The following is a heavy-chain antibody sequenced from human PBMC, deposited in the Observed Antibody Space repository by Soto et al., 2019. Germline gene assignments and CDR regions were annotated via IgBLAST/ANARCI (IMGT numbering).Heavy chain of an antibody. Sequence: EVQLVESGGGLVQPGGSLRLSCAASGFTFSSYSMNWVRQAPGKGLEWVSYISSSSSTIYYVDSVKGRFTISRDNCKNSLYLQKNSLRDEATAVYYCAREGGGGYSIGWVEYYFDDWGQGTLVTVCS. J-gene: IGHJ4*02. D-gene: IGHD6-19*01. CDR3: AREGGGGYSIGWVEYYFDD. V-gene: IGHV3-48*02. CDR1: GFTFSSYS. CDR2: ISSSSSTI.